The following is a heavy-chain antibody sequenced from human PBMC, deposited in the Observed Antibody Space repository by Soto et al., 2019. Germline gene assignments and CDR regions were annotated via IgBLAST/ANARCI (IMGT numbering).Heavy chain of an antibody. V-gene: IGHV3-21*01. CDR3: ARVGTGSSTPLDI. D-gene: IGHD3-9*01. J-gene: IGHJ3*02. Sequence: GGSLRLSCVASGFMFTRSTMNWVRQAPGKGLEWVSSITSASDYIFYADSVKGRFTIPRDNAKNSLYLQMNSLRAEDTAVYYCARVGTGSSTPLDIWGQGTMVTVSS. CDR2: ITSASDYI. CDR1: GFMFTRST.